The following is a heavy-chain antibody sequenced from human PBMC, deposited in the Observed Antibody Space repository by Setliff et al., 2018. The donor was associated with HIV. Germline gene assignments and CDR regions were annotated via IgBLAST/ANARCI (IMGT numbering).Heavy chain of an antibody. CDR1: GYTLTELS. J-gene: IGHJ5*02. CDR3: ATASSGWHWGWFDP. V-gene: IGHV1-24*01. CDR2: FDPEDGET. D-gene: IGHD6-19*01. Sequence: SVKVSCKVSGYTLTELSMHWVRQAPGKGLEWMGGFDPEDGETTYAQTFQGRVTMTEDTSTDTAYMELSSLRSEDTAVYYCATASSGWHWGWFDPWGQGTLVTVSS.